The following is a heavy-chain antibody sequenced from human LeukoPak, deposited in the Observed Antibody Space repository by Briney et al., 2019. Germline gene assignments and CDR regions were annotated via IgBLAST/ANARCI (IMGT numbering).Heavy chain of an antibody. V-gene: IGHV3-30-3*01. CDR3: ARGDRYCGGDCYANWFDP. CDR2: ISYDGSNK. Sequence: GGSLRLSCAASGYTFSSYAMHWVRQAPGKGLEWVAVISYDGSNKYYADSVKGRFTISRDNSKNTLYLQMNSLRAEDTAVYYCARGDRYCGGDCYANWFDPWGQGTLVTVSS. D-gene: IGHD2-21*02. CDR1: GYTFSSYA. J-gene: IGHJ5*02.